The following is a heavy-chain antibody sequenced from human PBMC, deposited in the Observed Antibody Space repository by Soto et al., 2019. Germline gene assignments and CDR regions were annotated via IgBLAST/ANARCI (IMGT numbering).Heavy chain of an antibody. CDR2: ISAYNGNT. D-gene: IGHD3-16*02. CDR1: GYTFTSYG. CDR3: ARGGIDYIWGSYRLSLYYFDY. Sequence: ASVKVYCKASGYTFTSYGISWVRQAPGQGLEWMGWISAYNGNTNYVQKLQGRVTMTTDTSTSTAYMELRSLRSDDTAVYYCARGGIDYIWGSYRLSLYYFDYWGQGTLVTVSS. V-gene: IGHV1-18*01. J-gene: IGHJ4*02.